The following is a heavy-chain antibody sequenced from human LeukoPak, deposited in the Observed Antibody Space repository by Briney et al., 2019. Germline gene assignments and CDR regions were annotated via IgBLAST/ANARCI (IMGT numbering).Heavy chain of an antibody. CDR2: ISGSGASP. Sequence: GGSLRLSCAASGFTFSSYAMSWVRQAPGNGLEWVSAISGSGASPYYADSVKGRFTISRDNSKNTLYLQMNSLRAEDTAVYYCAKDGTVMPAALFDYWGQGTLVTVSS. D-gene: IGHD2-2*01. V-gene: IGHV3-23*01. CDR1: GFTFSSYA. CDR3: AKDGTVMPAALFDY. J-gene: IGHJ4*02.